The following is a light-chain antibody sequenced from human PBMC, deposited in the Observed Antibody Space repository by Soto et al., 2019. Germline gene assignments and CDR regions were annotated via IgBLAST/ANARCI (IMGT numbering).Light chain of an antibody. CDR3: RSYSSSRTVP. V-gene: IGLV2-14*01. Sequence: QSVLTQPASVSGSPGQSITISCTGTSSDIGGYNYVSWYQHHPGKVPKLMIYEVSNRPSGISNRFSGSKSGNTASLTISGLQAEDEAYYYCRSYSSSRTVPFGGGTKLTVL. J-gene: IGLJ2*01. CDR1: SSDIGGYNY. CDR2: EVS.